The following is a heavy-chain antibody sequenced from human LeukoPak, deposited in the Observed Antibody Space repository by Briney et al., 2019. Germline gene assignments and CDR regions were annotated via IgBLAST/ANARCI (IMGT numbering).Heavy chain of an antibody. CDR2: IYPGDSDT. Sequence: PGESLKISCKGSGYSFSSYWIGWVRQMPGKGLEGMGIIYPGDSDTRYNPSFQGQVTISAAKSISTAYLQWSSLKASDTAMYYCARRDGSSWSFDYWGQGTLVTVSS. CDR1: GYSFSSYW. CDR3: ARRDGSSWSFDY. D-gene: IGHD6-13*01. J-gene: IGHJ4*02. V-gene: IGHV5-51*01.